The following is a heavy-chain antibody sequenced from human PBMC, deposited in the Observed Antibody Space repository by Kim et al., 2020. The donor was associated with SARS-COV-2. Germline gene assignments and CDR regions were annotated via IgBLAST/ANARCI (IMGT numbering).Heavy chain of an antibody. CDR1: GFTFSSYG. V-gene: IGHV3-30*03. D-gene: IGHD3-9*01. CDR3: ARPRDFDWFRPMANNWF. CDR2: ISYDGSNK. Sequence: GGSLRLSCAASGFTFSSYGMHWVRQAPGKGLEWVAVISYDGSNKYYADSVKGRFTISRDNSKNTLYLQMNSLRAEDTAVYYCARPRDFDWFRPMANNWF. J-gene: IGHJ5*01.